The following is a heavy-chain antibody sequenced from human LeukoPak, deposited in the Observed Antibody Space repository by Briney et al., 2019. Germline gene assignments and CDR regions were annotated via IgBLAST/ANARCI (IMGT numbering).Heavy chain of an antibody. CDR3: ARLFPFYGNMRYGMDV. D-gene: IGHD4-11*01. CDR2: IYYSGST. CDR1: GGSISSYY. J-gene: IGHJ6*02. V-gene: IGHV4-59*08. Sequence: PSETLSLTCIVSGGSISSYYWSWIRQPPGKGLEWIGYIYYSGSTNYNPSLKSRLTISVDTSKNRFSLSLNSVTAADTAVYYCARLFPFYGNMRYGMDVWGQGTTVTVSS.